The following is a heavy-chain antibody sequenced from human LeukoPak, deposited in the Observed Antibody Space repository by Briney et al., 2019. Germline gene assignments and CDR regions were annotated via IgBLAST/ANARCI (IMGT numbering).Heavy chain of an antibody. CDR1: GYTFTSYG. Sequence: GASVKASCKASGYTFTSYGISWVRQAPGQGLEWMGWISAYNGNTNYAQKLQGRVTMTTDTSTSTAYMELRSLRSDDTAVYYCARASGYCSSTSCYPNWFDPWGQGTLVTVSS. CDR2: ISAYNGNT. V-gene: IGHV1-18*01. J-gene: IGHJ5*02. CDR3: ARASGYCSSTSCYPNWFDP. D-gene: IGHD2-2*03.